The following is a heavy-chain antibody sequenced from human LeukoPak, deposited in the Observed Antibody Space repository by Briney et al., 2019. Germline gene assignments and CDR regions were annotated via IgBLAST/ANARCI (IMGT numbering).Heavy chain of an antibody. V-gene: IGHV3-48*03. D-gene: IGHD3-10*01. CDR3: ARGRMVRGVIHYYYYMDV. CDR1: GFTFSSYE. CDR2: ISSSGSTI. J-gene: IGHJ6*03. Sequence: PGGSLRLSCAASGFTFSSYEMNWVRQAPGKGLEGVSYISSSGSTIYYADSVKGRFTISRDNAKNSLYLQMNSLRAEDTALYYCARGRMVRGVIHYYYYMDVWGKGTTVTVSS.